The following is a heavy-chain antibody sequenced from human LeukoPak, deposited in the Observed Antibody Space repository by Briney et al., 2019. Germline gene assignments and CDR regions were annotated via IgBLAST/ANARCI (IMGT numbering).Heavy chain of an antibody. V-gene: IGHV3-30*18. D-gene: IGHD5-24*01. CDR3: AKDKDGYNDY. J-gene: IGHJ4*02. Sequence: GRSLRLSCAASGFTFSSYGMHWVRQAPGKGLEWVAVISYDGSNKYYADSVKGRFTISRDNSKNTLYLQMNSLRAEDMAVYYCAKDKDGYNDYWGQGTLVTVSS. CDR1: GFTFSSYG. CDR2: ISYDGSNK.